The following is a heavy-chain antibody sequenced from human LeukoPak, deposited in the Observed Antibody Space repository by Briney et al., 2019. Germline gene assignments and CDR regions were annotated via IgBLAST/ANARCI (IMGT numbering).Heavy chain of an antibody. CDR2: IKEDGSLK. CDR3: VRDWAPASMQAAPFDC. J-gene: IGHJ4*02. V-gene: IGHV3-7*01. CDR1: GFVFSNFW. Sequence: GGSLRLPCAASGFVFSNFWMSWVRQAPGKGPEWVANIKEDGSLKNYVDSVEGRFTVSRDNAKNTLYLQMNSLRLEDTAVYYCVRDWAPASMQAAPFDCWGQRTLVTVSS. D-gene: IGHD2/OR15-2a*01.